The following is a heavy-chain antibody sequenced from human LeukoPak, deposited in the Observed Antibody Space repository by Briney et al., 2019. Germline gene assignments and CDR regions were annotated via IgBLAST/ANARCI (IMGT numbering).Heavy chain of an antibody. CDR1: GGSISSGGYS. V-gene: IGHV4-30-2*01. J-gene: IGHJ4*02. Sequence: SQTLSLTCAVSGGSISSGGYSWSWIRQPPGKGLEWIGYIYHSGSTYYNPSLKSRVTISVDRSKNQFSLKLSSVTAADTAVYYCARGPGTYYYDSSGYYHFDYWGQGTLVTVSS. D-gene: IGHD3-22*01. CDR3: ARGPGTYYYDSSGYYHFDY. CDR2: IYHSGST.